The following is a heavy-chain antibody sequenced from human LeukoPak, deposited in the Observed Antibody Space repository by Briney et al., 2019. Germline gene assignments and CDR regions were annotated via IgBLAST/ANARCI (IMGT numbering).Heavy chain of an antibody. V-gene: IGHV4-39*01. D-gene: IGHD3-10*01. Sequence: SETLSLTCTVSGVSISSSSYYWGWIRQPPGKGLEWIGTIYCSGSTYYNPSFKSRVTISVDTSKNQFSLKLSSGTAADTAVYYCARHLPTMVREVIMLDAFDIWGQGTMVTVSS. CDR1: GVSISSSSYY. CDR3: ARHLPTMVREVIMLDAFDI. CDR2: IYCSGST. J-gene: IGHJ3*02.